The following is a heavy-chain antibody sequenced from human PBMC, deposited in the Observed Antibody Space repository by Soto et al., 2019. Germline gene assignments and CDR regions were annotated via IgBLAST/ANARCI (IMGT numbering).Heavy chain of an antibody. Sequence: QVQLVQSGAEVKKPGSSVKVSCKASGGTFSSYAISWVRQSPGQGLEWMGGIIPICGTANYAQKYQGRVTITADKSTRTAYMELSSLRSEDTAVYYCAMDGCSGGSYYSYYFDFWGQGTLVTVSS. CDR3: AMDGCSGGSYYSYYFDF. CDR2: IIPICGTA. V-gene: IGHV1-69*06. J-gene: IGHJ4*02. CDR1: GGTFSSYA. D-gene: IGHD2-15*01.